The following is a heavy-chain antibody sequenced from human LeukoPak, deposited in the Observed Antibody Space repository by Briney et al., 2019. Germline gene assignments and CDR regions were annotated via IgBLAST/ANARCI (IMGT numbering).Heavy chain of an antibody. D-gene: IGHD3-3*01. CDR3: ARDSVLRFFGHYYYYGMDV. CDR1: GGSFSGYY. V-gene: IGHV4-34*01. J-gene: IGHJ6*02. CDR2: INHSGST. Sequence: SETLSLTCAVYGGSFSGYYWSWIRQPPGKGLEWIGEINHSGSTNYNPSLKSRVTISVDTSKNQFSLKLSSVTAADTAVYYCARDSVLRFFGHYYYYGMDVWGQGTTVTVSS.